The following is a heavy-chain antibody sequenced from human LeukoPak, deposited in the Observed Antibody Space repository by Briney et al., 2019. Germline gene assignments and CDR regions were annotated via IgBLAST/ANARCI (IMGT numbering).Heavy chain of an antibody. D-gene: IGHD3-22*01. J-gene: IGHJ4*02. V-gene: IGHV4-31*03. CDR3: AKDSRLRYYDSSGYYLA. Sequence: SETLSLTCTVSGGSISSSAYYWSWIRQHPGKGLEWIGNIYYIGSTSYNPSLRSRLTISVDTSKNQFSLKLSSVTAADTAVYYCAKDSRLRYYDSSGYYLAWGQGTLVTVSS. CDR2: IYYIGST. CDR1: GGSISSSAYY.